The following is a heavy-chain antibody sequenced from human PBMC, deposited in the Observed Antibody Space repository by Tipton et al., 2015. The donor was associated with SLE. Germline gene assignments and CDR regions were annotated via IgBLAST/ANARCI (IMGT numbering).Heavy chain of an antibody. CDR1: GFTFNDYA. D-gene: IGHD7-27*01. CDR2: ITWGSGTI. CDR3: ARSNWGFDY. Sequence: RSLRLSCAASGFTFNDYAMHWVRQAPGKGLEWVSGITWGSGTIGYGDSVKGRITISRDNAKNTLYLQMDSLRAEDTALYYCARSNWGFDYWGQGTLVTVSS. J-gene: IGHJ4*02. V-gene: IGHV3-9*01.